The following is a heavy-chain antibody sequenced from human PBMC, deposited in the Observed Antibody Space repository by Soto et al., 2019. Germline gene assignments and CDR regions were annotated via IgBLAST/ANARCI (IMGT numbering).Heavy chain of an antibody. J-gene: IGHJ6*01. D-gene: IGHD3-10*01. V-gene: IGHV4-59*08. Sequence: QVQVQQSGPGLVKPSETLSLTCTVSSGPSKSHNWGWIRQPPGRGLEWIGYVYDTWSTSSTPSLKSPVAVSADTSTNRISLTLRFVTAADTAVYCCLGQGIGFLHGLVDVWGQGTTVIVSS. CDR2: VYDTWST. CDR1: SGPSKSHN. CDR3: LGQGIGFLHGLVDV.